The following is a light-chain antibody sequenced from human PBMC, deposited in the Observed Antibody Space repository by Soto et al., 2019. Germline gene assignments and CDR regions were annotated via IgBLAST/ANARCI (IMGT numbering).Light chain of an antibody. J-gene: IGLJ1*01. CDR1: SSNIGSNT. CDR3: AAWDDSLNCPYV. CDR2: SNN. V-gene: IGLV1-44*01. Sequence: QSVLTQPPSASGTPAQRVTISCSGSSSNIGSNTVNWYQQIPGTAPKLLIYSNNQRPSGVPDRFSGSKSGTSASLAISGLQSEDEADYYCAAWDDSLNCPYVFGTGPKVTVL.